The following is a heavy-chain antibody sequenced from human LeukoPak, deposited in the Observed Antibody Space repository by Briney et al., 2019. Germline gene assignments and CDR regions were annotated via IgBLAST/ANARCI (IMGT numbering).Heavy chain of an antibody. CDR2: IYYSGST. V-gene: IGHV4-39*01. J-gene: IGHJ4*02. CDR1: GGSISSSSCY. Sequence: PSETLSLTCTDSGGSISSSSCYWGWIRQPPGKGLEWIATIYYSGSTYYNPSLQSRVAISVDTSKNQFSLKLSSLTAADTAVYYCARLGASGSYYLLDYWGQGTLVTVSS. D-gene: IGHD3-10*01. CDR3: ARLGASGSYYLLDY.